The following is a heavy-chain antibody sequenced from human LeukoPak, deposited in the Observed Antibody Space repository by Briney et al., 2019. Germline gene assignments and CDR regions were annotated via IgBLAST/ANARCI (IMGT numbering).Heavy chain of an antibody. CDR3: ARLYGSGRAIDY. J-gene: IGHJ4*02. Sequence: SETLSFTCTVSGGSISSSSYYWGWIRQPPGKGLEWIGSIYYSGSTYYNPSLKSRVTISVDTSKNQFSLKLSSVTAADTAVYYCARLYGSGRAIDYWGQGTLVTVSS. V-gene: IGHV4-39*01. CDR2: IYYSGST. CDR1: GGSISSSSYY. D-gene: IGHD3-10*01.